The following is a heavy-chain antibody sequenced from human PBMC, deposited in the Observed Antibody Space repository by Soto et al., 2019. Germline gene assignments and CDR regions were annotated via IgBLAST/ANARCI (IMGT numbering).Heavy chain of an antibody. J-gene: IGHJ4*02. CDR2: FDPEDGET. CDR3: ATLPPRAYCSGGSCYFGYFDY. V-gene: IGHV1-24*01. D-gene: IGHD2-15*01. Sequence: GASVKVSCKVSGYTLTELSMHWVRQAPGKGLEWMGGFDPEDGETIYAQKFQGRVTMTEDTSTDTAYMELSSLRSEDTAVYYCATLPPRAYCSGGSCYFGYFDYWGQGTLVTVSS. CDR1: GYTLTELS.